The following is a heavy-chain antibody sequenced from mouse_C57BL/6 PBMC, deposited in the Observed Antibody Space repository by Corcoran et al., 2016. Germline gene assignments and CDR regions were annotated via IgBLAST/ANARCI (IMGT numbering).Heavy chain of an antibody. CDR2: INTYSGVP. Sequence: QIQLVQSGPELKKPGETVKISCKASGYTFTTYGMSWVKQDPGKGLKWMGWINTYSGVPTYADDFKGRFAFSLETSASTSYLQINNLKNEDTATYFCARGLSNPFTYWGQGTLVTVSA. CDR1: GYTFTTYG. V-gene: IGHV9-3*01. CDR3: ARGLSNPFTY. D-gene: IGHD2-5*01. J-gene: IGHJ3*01.